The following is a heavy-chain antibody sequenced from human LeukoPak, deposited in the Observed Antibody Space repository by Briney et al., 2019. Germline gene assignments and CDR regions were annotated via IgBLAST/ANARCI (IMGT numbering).Heavy chain of an antibody. CDR2: IKQDGSEQ. CDR3: ARVSRRGYHGEY. V-gene: IGHV3-7*01. Sequence: PGGSLRLSCAASGFTFTRYWMAWVRQAPGKGLEWVANIKQDGSEQYHVDSVRGRFTMYRDNARNSLYLQMDSLRAEDTAVYYCARVSRRGYHGEYWGQGTPVTVSS. CDR1: GFTFTRYW. D-gene: IGHD3-3*01. J-gene: IGHJ4*02.